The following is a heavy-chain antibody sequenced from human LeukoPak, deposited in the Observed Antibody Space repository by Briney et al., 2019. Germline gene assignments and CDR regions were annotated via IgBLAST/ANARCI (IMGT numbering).Heavy chain of an antibody. CDR2: IRYDGSNK. Sequence: GASLRLSCAASRFTFSSYGMHWVRQAPGKGLEWVAFIRYDGSNKYYADSVKGRFTISRDNSKNTLYLQMNSLRAEDTAVYYCATNPPPIMVVRGVIGRWGQGTLVTVSS. V-gene: IGHV3-30*02. D-gene: IGHD3-10*01. J-gene: IGHJ4*02. CDR3: ATNPPPIMVVRGVIGR. CDR1: RFTFSSYG.